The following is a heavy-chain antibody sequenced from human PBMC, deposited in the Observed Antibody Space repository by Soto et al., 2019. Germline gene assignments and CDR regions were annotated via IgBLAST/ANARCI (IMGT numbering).Heavy chain of an antibody. D-gene: IGHD6-6*01. CDR3: AKDQEQLVLLLDAFDI. CDR1: GFTFSSYA. J-gene: IGHJ3*02. V-gene: IGHV3-23*01. CDR2: TSGSGGST. Sequence: EVQLLESGGGLVQPGGSLRLSCAASGFTFSSYAMSWVRQAPGKGLEWVSATSGSGGSTYYADSVKGRFTISRDNSKKTLYLQMNSLRAEDTAVYYCAKDQEQLVLLLDAFDIWGQGTMVTVSS.